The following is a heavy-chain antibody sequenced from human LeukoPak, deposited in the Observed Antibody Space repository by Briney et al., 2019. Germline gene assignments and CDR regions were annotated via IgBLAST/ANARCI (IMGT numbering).Heavy chain of an antibody. V-gene: IGHV4-59*01. J-gene: IGHJ5*02. CDR2: VFYSGST. CDR1: VGSISAYY. Sequence: SETLSLTCTVSVGSISAYYWSWIRQPPGKGLEWIGYVFYSGSTNYNPSLKSRVTISVDTSKSQFSLKIRTVTAADTAVYFCAREIRRRSGWFDPWGQGTLVTVSS. CDR3: AREIRRRSGWFDP.